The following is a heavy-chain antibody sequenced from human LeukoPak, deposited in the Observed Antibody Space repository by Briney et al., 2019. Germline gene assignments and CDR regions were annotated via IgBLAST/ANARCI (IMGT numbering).Heavy chain of an antibody. J-gene: IGHJ6*03. D-gene: IGHD4-17*01. CDR2: IYHSGST. CDR3: ARHTVTAYYYYYYYMDV. Sequence: SETLSLTCTVSGYSISSGYYWGWIRQPPGKGLEWIGRIYHSGSTYYNPSLKSPLTISVDTSKNQFSLKLSSVTAADTAVYYCARHTVTAYYYYYYYMDVWGKGTTVTVSS. V-gene: IGHV4-38-2*02. CDR1: GYSISSGYY.